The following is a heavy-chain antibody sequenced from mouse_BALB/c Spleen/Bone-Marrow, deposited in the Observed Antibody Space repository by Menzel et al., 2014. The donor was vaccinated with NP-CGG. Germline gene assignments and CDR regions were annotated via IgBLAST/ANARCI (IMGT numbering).Heavy chain of an antibody. CDR1: GYTFSSYW. CDR3: ARDSSDYLAWFAY. Sequence: QVHLQQPGAELMKPGASVKISCKATGYTFSSYWIEWVKQRPGHGLEWIGETLPGSDSTNYNENFKGKATFTADTSSNTAYKQLNSLTSEDSAVYFCARDSSDYLAWFAYWGQGTLVTVSA. V-gene: IGHV1-9*01. J-gene: IGHJ3*01. D-gene: IGHD3-2*01. CDR2: TLPGSDST.